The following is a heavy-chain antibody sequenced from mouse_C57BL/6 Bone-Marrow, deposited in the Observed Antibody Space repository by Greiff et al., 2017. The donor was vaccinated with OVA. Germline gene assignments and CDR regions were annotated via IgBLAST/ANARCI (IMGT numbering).Heavy chain of an antibody. CDR1: GYTFTSYG. CDR2: IYPGSGNT. CDR3: AGLPFATVVAPY. D-gene: IGHD1-1*01. J-gene: IGHJ3*01. Sequence: QVQLQQSGAELARPGASVKLSCKASGYTFTSYGISWVKQRTGQGLEWIGEIYPGSGNTYYNEKFKGKATLTADKSSSTAYMELRSLTSEDSAVYFCAGLPFATVVAPYWGQGTLVTVSA. V-gene: IGHV1-81*01.